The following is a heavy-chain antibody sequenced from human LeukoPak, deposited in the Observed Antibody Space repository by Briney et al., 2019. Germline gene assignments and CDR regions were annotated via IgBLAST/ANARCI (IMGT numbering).Heavy chain of an antibody. J-gene: IGHJ4*02. CDR3: VRQFGGADFYDMFDY. Sequence: TGGSLRLSCAASGFTFDDYAMHWVRQAPGKGLEWVSLISGDGGSTYYADSVKGRFTIPRDNSKNSLYLQMNSLKTEDTAVYYCVRQFGGADFYDMFDYWGQGTLVTVSS. CDR1: GFTFDDYA. CDR2: ISGDGGST. V-gene: IGHV3-43*02. D-gene: IGHD3-9*01.